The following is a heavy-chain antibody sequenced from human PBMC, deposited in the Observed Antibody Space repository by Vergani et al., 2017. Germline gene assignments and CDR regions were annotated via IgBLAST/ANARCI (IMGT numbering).Heavy chain of an antibody. CDR1: GFTFSSYW. CDR3: ARDGKRYFDWLPLDY. D-gene: IGHD3-9*01. Sequence: EVQLVESGGGLVKPGGSLRLSCAASGFTFSSYWMSWVRQAPGKGLEWVANIKQDGSEKYYVDSVKGRFTISRDNAKNSLYLQMNSLRAEDTAVYYCARDGKRYFDWLPLDYWGQGTLVTVSS. J-gene: IGHJ4*02. CDR2: IKQDGSEK. V-gene: IGHV3-7*03.